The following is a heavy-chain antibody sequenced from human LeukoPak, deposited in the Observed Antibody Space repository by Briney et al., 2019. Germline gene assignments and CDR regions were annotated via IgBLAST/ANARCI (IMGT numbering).Heavy chain of an antibody. J-gene: IGHJ4*02. CDR3: ARFVPYFDY. CDR2: IRSKAYGGTT. CDR1: GFTFGDYA. Sequence: GGSLRLSCTAPGFTFGDYAVSWVRQAPGKGLEWVGFIRSKAYGGTTEYAASVKGRFTISRDDSKSIAYLQLNGLKTEDTAVYYCARFVPYFDYWGQGTLVTVSS. D-gene: IGHD3-10*01. V-gene: IGHV3-49*04.